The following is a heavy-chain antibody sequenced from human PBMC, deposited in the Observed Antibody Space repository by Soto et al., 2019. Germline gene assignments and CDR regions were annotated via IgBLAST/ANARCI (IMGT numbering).Heavy chain of an antibody. CDR2: MSPKTANT. Sequence: ASVKVSCKASGYTFTSYDINWVRQTAGQGLEWMGWMSPKTANTGYAQKFQGRVTMTRSTSISTAYMELSSLTSEDTALYFCAKSRVFIGAIVTLLDSWGQGTQVTVSS. D-gene: IGHD3-16*02. V-gene: IGHV1-8*01. CDR1: GYTFTSYD. J-gene: IGHJ4*02. CDR3: AKSRVFIGAIVTLLDS.